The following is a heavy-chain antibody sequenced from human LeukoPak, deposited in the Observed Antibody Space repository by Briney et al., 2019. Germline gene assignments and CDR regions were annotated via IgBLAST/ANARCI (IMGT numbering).Heavy chain of an antibody. CDR2: IKQDGSEK. V-gene: IGHV3-7*01. CDR1: GFTLSSYW. J-gene: IGHJ4*02. D-gene: IGHD6-19*01. CDR3: AREDYSSGWSIDY. Sequence: GGSLRLSCAASGFTLSSYWMTWVRQAPGKGLEWVANIKQDGSEKHYVYSVKGRFTISRDNAKNSLYLQMNSLRAEDTALYYCAREDYSSGWSIDYWGQGTLVTVSS.